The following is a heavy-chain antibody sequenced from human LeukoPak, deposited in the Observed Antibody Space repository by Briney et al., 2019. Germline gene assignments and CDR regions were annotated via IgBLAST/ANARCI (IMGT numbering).Heavy chain of an antibody. CDR3: LAGYYYYYMDV. CDR2: INTHGSST. CDR1: GFAFSNYW. V-gene: IGHV3-74*01. D-gene: IGHD6-13*01. Sequence: GGSLRLSCAASGFAFSNYWLHWVRQAPGKGLVWVARINTHGSSTNYADSVKGRFTISRHNAKNTLYLQMTSLSAEDTAVYYALAGYYYYYMDVWGKGTTVTVSS. J-gene: IGHJ6*03.